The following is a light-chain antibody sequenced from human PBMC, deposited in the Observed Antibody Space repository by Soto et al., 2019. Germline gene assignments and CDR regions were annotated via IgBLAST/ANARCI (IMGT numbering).Light chain of an antibody. J-gene: IGKJ5*01. CDR2: DAS. V-gene: IGKV1-33*01. CDR3: QQYENLPT. CDR1: QNNNNY. Sequence: DIQMTQSPSSLSASVGDRVTITCQASQNNNNYLNWYQQKPGRAPKLLMFDASNLEAGVPSRFRGSGSGTDFTFTISRLQPEDIATYYCQQYENLPTFGQGTRLDIK.